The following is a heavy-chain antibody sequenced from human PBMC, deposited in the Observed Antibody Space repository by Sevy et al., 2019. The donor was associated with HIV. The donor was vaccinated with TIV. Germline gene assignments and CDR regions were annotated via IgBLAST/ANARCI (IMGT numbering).Heavy chain of an antibody. CDR3: TRRGVGVTRNAFDI. D-gene: IGHD1-26*01. CDR1: GFTFGDHA. J-gene: IGHJ3*02. V-gene: IGHV3-49*04. CDR2: IRRRAYGGTT. Sequence: GGSLRLSCTASGFTFGDHAMSWVRQAPGKGLEWVGFIRRRAYGGTTEYAASVKGRFPISRDDSKSIAYLQMNSLITEDTAVYYCTRRGVGVTRNAFDIWGQGTMVTVSS.